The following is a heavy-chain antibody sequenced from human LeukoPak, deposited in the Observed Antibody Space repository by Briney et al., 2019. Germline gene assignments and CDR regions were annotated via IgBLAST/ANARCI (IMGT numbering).Heavy chain of an antibody. V-gene: IGHV4-39*07. CDR2: IYYSGST. CDR1: GGSISSSSDW. Sequence: SETLSLTCTVSGGSISSSSDWWGWIRQPPGKGLEWIGSIYYSGSTYYNPSLKSRVTISVDTSKNQFSLKLSSVTAADTAVYYCAVGIAAADSYYFDYWGQGTLVTVSS. CDR3: AVGIAAADSYYFDY. J-gene: IGHJ4*02. D-gene: IGHD6-13*01.